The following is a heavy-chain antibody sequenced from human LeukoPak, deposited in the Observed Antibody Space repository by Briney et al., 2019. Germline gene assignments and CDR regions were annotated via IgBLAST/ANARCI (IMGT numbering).Heavy chain of an antibody. CDR3: ARDVRDGGVGPDI. CDR1: GGSISSYY. D-gene: IGHD2-8*02. CDR2: IYYSGNT. Sequence: SETLSLTCTVSGGSISSYYWGWIRQPPGKGLEWIGSIYYSGNTYYNPSLKSRVTISVDTSKNQFSLKLSSVTAADTAVYYCARDVRDGGVGPDIWGQGTMVTVSS. V-gene: IGHV4-39*02. J-gene: IGHJ3*02.